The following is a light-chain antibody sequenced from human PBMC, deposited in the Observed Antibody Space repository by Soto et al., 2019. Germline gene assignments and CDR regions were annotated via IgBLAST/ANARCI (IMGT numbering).Light chain of an antibody. V-gene: IGLV2-14*01. CDR3: SSYTTTNTYV. J-gene: IGLJ1*01. CDR2: DVN. CDR1: SRDVGRSNR. Sequence: QSVLTQPASVSGSPGQSITISCTGTSRDVGRSNRISWNQQHPGKAPKLILHDVNSRPSGISSRFSGSTSGNTASLTISGLQAEDEADYYCSSYTTTNTYVFGTGTKVTVL.